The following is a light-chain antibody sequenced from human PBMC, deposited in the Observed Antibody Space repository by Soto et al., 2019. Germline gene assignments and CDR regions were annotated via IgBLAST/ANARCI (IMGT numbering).Light chain of an antibody. CDR1: QDISNY. V-gene: IGKV1-33*01. Sequence: DIQMTHSPSSLSASVGDRVTITCQASQDISNYLNWYQQKPGKAPKLLIYDASNLETGVPSRFSGSGSGTDFTFTISSLQPEDIATYYCQQYDNLPVFGGGTKVDIK. CDR3: QQYDNLPV. J-gene: IGKJ4*01. CDR2: DAS.